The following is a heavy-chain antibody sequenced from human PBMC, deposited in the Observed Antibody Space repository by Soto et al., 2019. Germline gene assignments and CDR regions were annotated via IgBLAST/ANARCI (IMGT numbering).Heavy chain of an antibody. V-gene: IGHV4-30-4*01. CDR1: GGSISSGDYY. D-gene: IGHD4-17*01. Sequence: QVQLQESGPGLVKPSQTLSLTCTVSGGSISSGDYYWSWIRQPPGKGLEWIGYIYYSGSTYYNPSLKSRVXXSXDXXKNQFSLKLSSVTAADTAVYYCARGRDYGDYGFDYWGQGTLVTVSS. CDR3: ARGRDYGDYGFDY. J-gene: IGHJ4*02. CDR2: IYYSGST.